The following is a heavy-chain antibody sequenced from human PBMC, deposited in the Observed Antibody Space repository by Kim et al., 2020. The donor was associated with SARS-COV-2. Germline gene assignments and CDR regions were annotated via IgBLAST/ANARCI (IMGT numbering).Heavy chain of an antibody. V-gene: IGHV3-9*01. CDR2: ISWNSGSI. CDR1: GFTFDDYA. CDR3: AKDASYYYGSGSYDPGSGYHYFDY. D-gene: IGHD3-10*01. J-gene: IGHJ4*02. Sequence: GGSLRLSCAASGFTFDDYAMHWVRQAPGKGLEWVSGISWNSGSIGYADSVKGRFTISRDNAKNSLYLQMNSLRAEDTALYYCAKDASYYYGSGSYDPGSGYHYFDYWGQGTLVTVSS.